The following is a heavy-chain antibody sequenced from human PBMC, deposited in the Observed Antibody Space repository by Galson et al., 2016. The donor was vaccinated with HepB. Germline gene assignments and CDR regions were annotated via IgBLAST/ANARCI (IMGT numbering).Heavy chain of an antibody. J-gene: IGHJ2*01. CDR3: TRGDDISTTIVFGSPRHSFDL. D-gene: IGHD5-12*01. Sequence: SLRLSCAASGFPFHSYGMHWVRQAPGRGLEWVALIWYDGTNEHYADSVKGRFAISRDNSNNTLHLHMNSLRAEDTAVYYCTRGDDISTTIVFGSPRHSFDLWGRGTLVTVSS. CDR2: IWYDGTNE. V-gene: IGHV3-33*01. CDR1: GFPFHSYG.